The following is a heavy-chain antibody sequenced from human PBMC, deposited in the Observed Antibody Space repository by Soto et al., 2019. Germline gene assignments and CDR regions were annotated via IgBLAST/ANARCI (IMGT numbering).Heavy chain of an antibody. CDR1: GYTFTSYG. CDR2: ISAYNGNT. Sequence: GASVKVSCKASGYTFTSYGISWVRQAPGQGLEWMGWISAYNGNTNYAQKLQGRVTMTTDTSTSTAYMELRRLRSDDTAVYYCARDWGGHSGGSTAGAFDIWGQGTMVTVSS. J-gene: IGHJ3*02. V-gene: IGHV1-18*01. D-gene: IGHD2-15*01. CDR3: ARDWGGHSGGSTAGAFDI.